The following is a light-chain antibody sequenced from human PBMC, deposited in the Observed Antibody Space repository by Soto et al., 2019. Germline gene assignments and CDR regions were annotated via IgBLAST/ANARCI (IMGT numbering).Light chain of an antibody. J-gene: IGLJ2*01. CDR2: TNN. CDR1: TSNLGGNT. Sequence: QAVVTQPPSVSGTPGHKVSISCSGSTSNLGGNTVNWYQQLPGTAPKLLIYTNNQRPSGVPDRFSGSKSGTSASLAISGLLSEDEADFYCAAWDDSLNAVVFGGGTKLTVL. V-gene: IGLV1-44*01. CDR3: AAWDDSLNAVV.